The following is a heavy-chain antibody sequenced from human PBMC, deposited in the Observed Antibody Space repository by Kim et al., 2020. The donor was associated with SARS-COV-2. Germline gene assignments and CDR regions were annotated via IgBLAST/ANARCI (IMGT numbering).Heavy chain of an antibody. CDR3: ARGMYSSGWYIRETEYFQH. J-gene: IGHJ1*01. Sequence: GESLKISCKGSGYSFTSYWIGWVRQIPGKGLEWMGIIYPGDSDTRYSPSFQGQVTISADKSISTAYLQWSSLKASDTAMYYCARGMYSSGWYIRETEYFQHWGQDTLVTVSS. D-gene: IGHD6-19*01. CDR2: IYPGDSDT. V-gene: IGHV5-51*01. CDR1: GYSFTSYW.